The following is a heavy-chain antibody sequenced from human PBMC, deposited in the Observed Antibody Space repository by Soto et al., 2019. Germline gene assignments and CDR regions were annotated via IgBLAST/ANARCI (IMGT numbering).Heavy chain of an antibody. Sequence: SETLSLPCTVSGGSISSGGYYWSWIRQHPGKGLEWIGYIYYSGSTYYNPSLKSRVTISVDTSKNQFSLKLSSVTAADTAVYYCARAYYDSSGYLDYWGKGSLVTVAS. CDR3: ARAYYDSSGYLDY. J-gene: IGHJ4*02. V-gene: IGHV4-31*03. D-gene: IGHD3-22*01. CDR1: GGSISSGGYY. CDR2: IYYSGST.